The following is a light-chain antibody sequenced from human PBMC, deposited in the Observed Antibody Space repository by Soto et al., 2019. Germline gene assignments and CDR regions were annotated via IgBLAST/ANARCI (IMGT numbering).Light chain of an antibody. CDR1: SSDIGNYNF. V-gene: IGLV2-8*01. CDR2: EVS. J-gene: IGLJ1*01. Sequence: QSALTQPPSASGSPGQSVAVSCTGTSSDIGNYNFVSWYQQHPGKAHKLMIYEVSKRPSGVPDRFSGSKSGNTASLTVSGLQAEDEADYYCSSYAGSNTYVFGTGTKVTVL. CDR3: SSYAGSNTYV.